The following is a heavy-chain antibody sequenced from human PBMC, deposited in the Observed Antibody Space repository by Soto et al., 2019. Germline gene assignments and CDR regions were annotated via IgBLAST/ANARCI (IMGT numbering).Heavy chain of an antibody. CDR1: GFAFTLYA. J-gene: IGHJ4*02. CDR2: IWYDGSNK. V-gene: IGHV3-33*08. D-gene: IGHD3-16*02. CDR3: ARDLQYRFDY. Sequence: PGGSLRLSCAASGFAFTLYAMNWVRQAPGKGLEWVAVIWYDGSNKYYADSVKGRFTISRDNSKNTLYLQMNSLRAEDTAVYYCARDLQYRFDYWGQGTLVTVSS.